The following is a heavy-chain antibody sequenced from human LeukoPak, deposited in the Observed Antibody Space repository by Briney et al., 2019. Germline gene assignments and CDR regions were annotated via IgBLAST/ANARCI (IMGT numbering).Heavy chain of an antibody. J-gene: IGHJ4*02. V-gene: IGHV1-18*01. CDR3: ASRICSSTSCLEYYFDY. CDR1: GYTFTSYG. Sequence: ASVKVSCKASGYTFTSYGISWVRQAPGQGLEWMGWISAYNGNTNYAQKLQGRVTMTTDTSTSTAYMELRSLRSEDTAVYYCASRICSSTSCLEYYFDYWGQGTLVTVSS. D-gene: IGHD2-2*01. CDR2: ISAYNGNT.